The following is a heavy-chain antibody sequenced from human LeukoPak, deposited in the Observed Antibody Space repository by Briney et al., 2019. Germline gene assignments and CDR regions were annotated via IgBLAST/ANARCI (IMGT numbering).Heavy chain of an antibody. CDR3: ARAEYGWFSIY. D-gene: IGHD2-15*01. CDR1: GGSISSSSYY. V-gene: IGHV4-39*07. J-gene: IGHJ4*02. Sequence: PSETLSLTRTVSGGSISSSSYYWGWIRQPPGKGLEWIGSIYYSGSTYYNPSLKSRVTISVDTSKNQFSLKLSSVTAADTAVYYCARAEYGWFSIYWGQGTLVTVSS. CDR2: IYYSGST.